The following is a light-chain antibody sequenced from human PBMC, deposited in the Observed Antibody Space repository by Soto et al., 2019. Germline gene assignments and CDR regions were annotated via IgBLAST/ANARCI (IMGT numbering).Light chain of an antibody. J-gene: IGKJ1*01. V-gene: IGKV1-5*03. CDR1: QTISSW. CDR3: KQYNSYPWT. CDR2: KAS. Sequence: DIQMTQSPSTLSGSVGDRVTITCRASQTISSWLAWYQQKPGKAPKLLIYKASTLKSGVQSRFSGSGSGTEFTLTIRSLQPDDFATYYCKQYNSYPWTFGQGTKVDIK.